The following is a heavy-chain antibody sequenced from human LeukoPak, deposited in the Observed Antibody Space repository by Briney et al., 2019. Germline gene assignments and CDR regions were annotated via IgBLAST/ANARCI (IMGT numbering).Heavy chain of an antibody. V-gene: IGHV3-11*03. Sequence: PGGSLRLSCAASGFTFSAYYMNWIRQAPGKGLEWISYISGGSTDTNYAASVKGRFSITRDNAENSLYLQMNSLTSEDTAVYYCGRSTRGGPDFWGQGTLVTVSS. CDR1: GFTFSAYY. CDR3: GRSTRGGPDF. CDR2: ISGGSTDT. J-gene: IGHJ4*02. D-gene: IGHD2-2*01.